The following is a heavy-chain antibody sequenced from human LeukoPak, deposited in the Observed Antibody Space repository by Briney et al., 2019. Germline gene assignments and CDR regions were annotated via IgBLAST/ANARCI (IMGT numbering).Heavy chain of an antibody. D-gene: IGHD3-10*01. CDR3: VRDRPNYYGPGAYYKRDGDY. Sequence: GGSLRVSCAASGFTFGTYAMSWVRQAPGKGLEWVSSITGSGGTTFYTDSGKGRFTISRDNSKNTLYLQMNSLRAEDSAIYYCVRDRPNYYGPGAYYKRDGDYWGQGTLVTVSS. J-gene: IGHJ4*02. V-gene: IGHV3-23*01. CDR2: ITGSGGTT. CDR1: GFTFGTYA.